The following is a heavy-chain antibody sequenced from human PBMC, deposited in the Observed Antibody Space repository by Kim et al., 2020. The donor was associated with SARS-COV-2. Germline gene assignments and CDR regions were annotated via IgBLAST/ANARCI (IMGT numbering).Heavy chain of an antibody. D-gene: IGHD5-18*01. J-gene: IGHJ4*02. CDR1: GFTFSSYG. Sequence: GGSLRLSCAASGFTFSSYGMHWVRQAPGKGLEWVAVIWYDGTNKYYADSVKGRFTISRDNSKNTLYLQMNSLRAEDTAVYYCARDGGRGYMFQNWGQGPLVTVSS. V-gene: IGHV3-33*01. CDR3: ARDGGRGYMFQN. CDR2: IWYDGTNK.